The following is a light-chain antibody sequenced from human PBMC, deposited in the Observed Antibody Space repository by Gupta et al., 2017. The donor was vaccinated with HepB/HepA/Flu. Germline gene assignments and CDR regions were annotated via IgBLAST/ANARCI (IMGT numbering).Light chain of an antibody. J-gene: IGKJ2*01. V-gene: IGKV3-20*01. CDR1: ESDGSDF. CDR3: HQDGSSPYT. Sequence: VVTQSPGSLSLSPGERTTLSCRASESDGSDFLAWFQQKPGQAPRLLIYGASGRATGIPDRFVGSGSGTDFTLTISRLEPEDFAVYYCHQDGSSPYTFGRGTKLEIK. CDR2: GAS.